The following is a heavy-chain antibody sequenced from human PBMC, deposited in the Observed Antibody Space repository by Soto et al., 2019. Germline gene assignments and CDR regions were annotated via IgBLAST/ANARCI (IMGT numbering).Heavy chain of an antibody. CDR2: IYYSGST. CDR3: ARDVASRRRDYYYYGMDV. CDR1: GGSISSGGYY. D-gene: IGHD2-2*01. V-gene: IGHV4-31*03. Sequence: KPSETLSLTCTVSGGSISSGGYYWSWIRQHPGKGLEWIGYIYYSGSTYYNPSLKSRVTISVDTSKNQFSLKLSSVTAADTAVYYCARDVASRRRDYYYYGMDVWGQGTTVTVSS. J-gene: IGHJ6*02.